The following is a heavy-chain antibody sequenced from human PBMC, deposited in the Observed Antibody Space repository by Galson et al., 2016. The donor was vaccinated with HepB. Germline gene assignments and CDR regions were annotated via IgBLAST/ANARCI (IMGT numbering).Heavy chain of an antibody. D-gene: IGHD6-13*01. J-gene: IGHJ5*02. V-gene: IGHV4-59*01. CDR3: ARHKVSATEGEFDA. Sequence: SETLSLTCSISGGSLTTYYLNWIRQPPGKGLEWIGNVSDSGSTTYNPSLEGRVTISIDTSKKQFSLKLTSVTAADTAVYYCARHKVSATEGEFDAWGQGTLVTVSS. CDR1: GGSLTTYY. CDR2: VSDSGST.